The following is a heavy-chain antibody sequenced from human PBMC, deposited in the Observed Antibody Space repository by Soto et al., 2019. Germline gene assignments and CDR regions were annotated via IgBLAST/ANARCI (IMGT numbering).Heavy chain of an antibody. V-gene: IGHV4-30-4*02. CDR2: IYYSGST. CDR1: GCSINNGDYY. Sequence: SETLSLTCSVSGCSINNGDYYWSWIRQPPEKGLEWIGYIYYSGSTYYNPSLKSRVTISIDTSMNQFSLKLSSVTAADTAVYYCARGADTAMVDFDYWGQGTLVTVSS. CDR3: ARGADTAMVDFDY. J-gene: IGHJ4*02. D-gene: IGHD5-18*01.